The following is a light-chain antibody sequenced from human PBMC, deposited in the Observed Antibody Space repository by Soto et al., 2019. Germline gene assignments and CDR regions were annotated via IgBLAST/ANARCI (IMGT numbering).Light chain of an antibody. CDR1: SRDIGASNY. CDR2: EVS. CDR3: SSSTPNSVTLYV. J-gene: IGLJ1*01. Sequence: QSVLTQPASVSGPPGQSITISCTGTSRDIGASNYVSWYQQRPGKAPKVMIYEVSNRPSGVSNRFSGSKSGTTASLTISGLQAEDEGDYYCSSSTPNSVTLYVFGTGTKVTVL. V-gene: IGLV2-14*01.